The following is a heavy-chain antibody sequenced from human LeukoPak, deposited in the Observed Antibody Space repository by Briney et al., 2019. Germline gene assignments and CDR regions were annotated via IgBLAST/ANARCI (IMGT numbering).Heavy chain of an antibody. CDR3: VRALMSTYGEEY. D-gene: IGHD2-8*01. J-gene: IGHJ4*02. V-gene: IGHV3-48*03. CDR2: ISSSGRNI. Sequence: PGGSLRLSCAASGFTFSNYELNWVRQAPGKGQQPVSYISSSGRNIYYADSVNGRFTISRDNAKNSLYLQMNSLRAEDTAVYYCVRALMSTYGEEYWGQGTLVTVSS. CDR1: GFTFSNYE.